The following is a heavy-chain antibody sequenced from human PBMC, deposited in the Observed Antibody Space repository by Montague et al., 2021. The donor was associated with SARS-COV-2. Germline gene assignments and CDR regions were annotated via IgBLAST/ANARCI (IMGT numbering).Heavy chain of an antibody. V-gene: IGHV3-23*01. D-gene: IGHD1-26*01. CDR2: ISGSGGST. Sequence: SLRLSCAASGFTFSSYAMSWVRQAPGKGLEWVSAISGSGGSTYYADSVKCRFTISRDNSKNTLYLQMNSLRVDDTAVYYCARARVALTIGSYLDEYWGQGTLVTVSS. CDR3: ARARVALTIGSYLDEY. J-gene: IGHJ4*02. CDR1: GFTFSSYA.